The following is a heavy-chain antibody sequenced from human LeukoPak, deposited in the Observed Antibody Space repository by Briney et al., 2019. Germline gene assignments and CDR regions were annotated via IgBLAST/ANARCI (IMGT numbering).Heavy chain of an antibody. Sequence: SQTLSLTCGISGDSVSSNSATWDWIRQSPSRGLEWLGRTWYRSNWYNDSALSMRSRMTINPDTSKNQFSLHLHSVTPEDTAVYYCARSIQHFDYWGQGILVTVSS. CDR3: ARSIQHFDY. D-gene: IGHD2-21*01. V-gene: IGHV6-1*01. CDR2: TWYRSNWYN. J-gene: IGHJ4*02. CDR1: GDSVSSNSAT.